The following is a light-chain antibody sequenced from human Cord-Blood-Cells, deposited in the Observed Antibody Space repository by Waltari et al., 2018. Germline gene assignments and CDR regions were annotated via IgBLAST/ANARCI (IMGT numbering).Light chain of an antibody. V-gene: IGLV2-23*03. CDR3: CSYAGSSTFYV. J-gene: IGLJ1*01. CDR2: EGS. Sequence: QSALTQPASVSGSPGQSITISCTGTSSDVGSYNLVSWYQQHPDKAPKLMIYEGSKRPSGVSNRFSGSKSGNTASLTISGLQAEDEADYYCCSYAGSSTFYVFGTVTKVTVL. CDR1: SSDVGSYNL.